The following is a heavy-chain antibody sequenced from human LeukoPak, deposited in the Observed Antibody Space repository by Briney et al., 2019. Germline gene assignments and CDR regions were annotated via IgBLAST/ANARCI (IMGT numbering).Heavy chain of an antibody. CDR1: GGSISGWY. D-gene: IGHD5-18*01. Sequence: SGPTLVKPSETLSLTCTVSGGSISGWYLSWIRQPPGKGLEWIGYIYYSGSTNYNPSLKSRVTISVDTSKNQFSLKLSSVTAADTAVYYCARTSRGYRNYYYYMDVWGKGTTVTVSS. CDR2: IYYSGST. V-gene: IGHV4-59*01. CDR3: ARTSRGYRNYYYYMDV. J-gene: IGHJ6*03.